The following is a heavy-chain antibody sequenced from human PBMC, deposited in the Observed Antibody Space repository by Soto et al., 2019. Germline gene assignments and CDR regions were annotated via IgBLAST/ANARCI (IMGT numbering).Heavy chain of an antibody. CDR3: ARESSTDYYYYYGMDV. D-gene: IGHD2-2*01. Sequence: GESLKISCKGSEYSFTSYWIGWVRQMPGKGLEWMGIIYPGDSDTRYSPSFQGQVTISADKSISTAYLQWSSLKASDTAMYYCARESSTDYYYYYGMDVWGQGTTVTVSS. J-gene: IGHJ6*02. CDR1: EYSFTSYW. V-gene: IGHV5-51*01. CDR2: IYPGDSDT.